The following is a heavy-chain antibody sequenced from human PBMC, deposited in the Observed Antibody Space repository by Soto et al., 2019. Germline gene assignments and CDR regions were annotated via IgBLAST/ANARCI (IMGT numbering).Heavy chain of an antibody. V-gene: IGHV4-34*01. CDR3: ARWQDIVVVVAAAPLDAFDI. J-gene: IGHJ3*02. CDR2: INHSGST. Sequence: SETLSLTCAFYGWSFSGYYWSWIRQPPGRGLEWIGEINHSGSTNYNPSLKSRVTISVDTSKNQFSLKLSSVTAADTAVYYCARWQDIVVVVAAAPLDAFDIWGQGTMVTVSS. CDR1: GWSFSGYY. D-gene: IGHD2-15*01.